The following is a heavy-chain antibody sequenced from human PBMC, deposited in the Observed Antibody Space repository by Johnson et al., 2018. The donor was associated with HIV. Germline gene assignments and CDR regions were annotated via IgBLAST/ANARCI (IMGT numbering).Heavy chain of an antibody. Sequence: EVQLVESGGAVVRPGGSLRLSCAASGFNFDDHGMSWVRQAPGKGLEWVSGIKWNGGSTGYADSVKGRFTISRDNAKNSLYLQMNSRRAEDTALYYCARSVGYYDSSGYYYVDAFDIWGQGTMVTVSS. CDR1: GFNFDDHG. D-gene: IGHD3-22*01. CDR3: ARSVGYYDSSGYYYVDAFDI. J-gene: IGHJ3*02. V-gene: IGHV3-20*04. CDR2: IKWNGGST.